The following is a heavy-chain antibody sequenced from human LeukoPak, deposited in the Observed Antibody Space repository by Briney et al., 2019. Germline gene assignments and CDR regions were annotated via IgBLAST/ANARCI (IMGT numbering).Heavy chain of an antibody. CDR1: GFTFSDYG. CDR3: ARGRTDYFDY. J-gene: IGHJ4*02. CDR2: MSYDGTYK. V-gene: IGHV3-30*03. Sequence: GSLRLSCAASGFTFSDYGMHWVRQTPGKGLEWVAVMSYDGTYKYYADSVKGRFSVSRDNSEKTLFLQMNSLRAEDTAVYYCARGRTDYFDYWGQGTLVTVSS.